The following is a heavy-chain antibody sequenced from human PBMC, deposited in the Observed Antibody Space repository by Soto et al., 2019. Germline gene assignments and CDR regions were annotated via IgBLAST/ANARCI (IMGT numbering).Heavy chain of an antibody. V-gene: IGHV1-8*01. CDR2: MNPNSGNT. Sequence: QVQLVQSGAEVKKPGASVKVSCKASGYTFTSYDINWVRQATGQGLEWMGWMNPNSGNTGYAQKFQGRGTMTRNTSISTAYMELSSLRSEDTAVYYCARGPPKQWLVRHNWFDPWGQGTLVTVSS. CDR3: ARGPPKQWLVRHNWFDP. J-gene: IGHJ5*02. CDR1: GYTFTSYD. D-gene: IGHD6-19*01.